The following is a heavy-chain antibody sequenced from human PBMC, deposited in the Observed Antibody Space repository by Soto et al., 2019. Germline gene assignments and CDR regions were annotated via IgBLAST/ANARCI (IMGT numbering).Heavy chain of an antibody. CDR3: ARNVLGCSGGSCYLYNY. J-gene: IGHJ4*02. CDR2: INHSGST. Sequence: PSETLSLTCGVYGGSFSGYYWSWIRQPPGRGLEWIGEINHSGSTSYNPSLKSRVTISVDTSKKQFSLRLSSVTAADTAVYYCARNVLGCSGGSCYLYNYWGQGTLVTVSS. V-gene: IGHV4-34*01. CDR1: GGSFSGYY. D-gene: IGHD2-15*01.